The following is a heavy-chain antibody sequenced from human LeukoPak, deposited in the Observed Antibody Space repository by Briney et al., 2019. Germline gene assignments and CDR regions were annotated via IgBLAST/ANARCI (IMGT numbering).Heavy chain of an antibody. Sequence: SETLSLTCTVSGGSISSYYWSWIRQPPGKGLEWIGSIDYSGSTFYNPSLNSRVTISVDTSKNQFSLKLSSVTAADTAVYYCARDQSNYYDSSGYTAWGQGTLVTVSS. CDR1: GGSISSYY. D-gene: IGHD3-22*01. CDR2: IDYSGST. V-gene: IGHV4-59*12. J-gene: IGHJ5*02. CDR3: ARDQSNYYDSSGYTA.